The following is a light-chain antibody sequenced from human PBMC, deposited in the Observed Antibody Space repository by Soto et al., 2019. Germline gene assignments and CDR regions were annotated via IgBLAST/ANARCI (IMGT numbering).Light chain of an antibody. V-gene: IGKV1-12*01. CDR2: TGS. J-gene: IGKJ4*01. CDR1: QGISNW. CDR3: QQANSFPLT. Sequence: DIQMTQSPSSVSASVGDRVSITCRASQGISNWLAWYQQKPGRAPKLLIYTGSSLESGVPSRFSGTGSGTDFTLTISSLQPEDVATYYCQQANSFPLTFGGGTKVEIK.